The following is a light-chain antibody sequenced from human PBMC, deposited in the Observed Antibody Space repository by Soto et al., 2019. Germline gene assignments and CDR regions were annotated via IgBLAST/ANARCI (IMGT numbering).Light chain of an antibody. J-gene: IGKJ3*01. V-gene: IGKV3-11*01. Sequence: EIVLTQSPATLSLSPGERATLSCRASQSVSSYLAWYQQKPGQAPRLLIYDASNSATSIPARFSGSGSGTDFTLTISSLEPEDFAVYYCQQRSNWLFTFGPGTKVDIK. CDR1: QSVSSY. CDR3: QQRSNWLFT. CDR2: DAS.